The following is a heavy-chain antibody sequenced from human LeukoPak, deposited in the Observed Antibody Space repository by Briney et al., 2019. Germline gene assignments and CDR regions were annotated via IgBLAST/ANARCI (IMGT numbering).Heavy chain of an antibody. J-gene: IGHJ4*02. CDR1: GYSFSSYL. Sequence: GESLKISCKGSGYSFSSYLIGWVRQMPGKGLEWMGIIYPGDSDTRYSPSFQGQVTISADKSISTAYLQWSSLKASDTAMYYCARRSYDILTGLYLDYWGQGTLVTVSS. CDR3: ARRSYDILTGLYLDY. CDR2: IYPGDSDT. V-gene: IGHV5-51*01. D-gene: IGHD3-9*01.